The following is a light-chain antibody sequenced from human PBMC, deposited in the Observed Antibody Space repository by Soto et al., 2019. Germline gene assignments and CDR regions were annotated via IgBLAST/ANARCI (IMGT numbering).Light chain of an antibody. V-gene: IGLV2-14*01. CDR1: SSDVGGYNY. CDR2: DVS. CDR3: SSYTGNSTMI. J-gene: IGLJ2*01. Sequence: QSALTQPASVSGSPGQSITISCTGTSSDVGGYNYVSWCQQHPGKAPKVMIYDVSNRPSGVSNRFSGSKSGNTASLTISGLQAEDEADYYCSSYTGNSTMIFGGGTKVTVL.